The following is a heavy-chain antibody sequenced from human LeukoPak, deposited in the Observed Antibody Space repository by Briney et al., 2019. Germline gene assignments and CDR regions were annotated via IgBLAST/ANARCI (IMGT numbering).Heavy chain of an antibody. D-gene: IGHD4-17*01. CDR1: GFTLTNYD. CDR3: AREYMTTVTENWFDP. Sequence: GASVKVSCKASGFTLTNYDINWVRQAPGQGLEWMGWLNPINGNTGYARKFQGRVTMTRDTSISTAYMELSRLRSDDTAVYYCAREYMTTVTENWFDPWGQGTLVTVSS. J-gene: IGHJ5*02. CDR2: LNPINGNT. V-gene: IGHV1-8*01.